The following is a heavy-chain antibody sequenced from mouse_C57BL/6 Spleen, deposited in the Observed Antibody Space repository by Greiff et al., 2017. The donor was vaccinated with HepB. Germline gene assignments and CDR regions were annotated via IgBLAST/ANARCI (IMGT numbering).Heavy chain of an antibody. V-gene: IGHV1-80*01. CDR3: ARVIYYDYDRGYYFDY. CDR2: IYPGDGDT. CDR1: GYAFSSYW. Sequence: QVQLQQSGAELVKPGASVKISCKASGYAFSSYWMNWVKQRPGKGLEWIGQIYPGDGDTNYNGKFKGKATLTADKSSSTAYMQLSSLTSEDSAVYFCARVIYYDYDRGYYFDYWGQGTTLTVSS. D-gene: IGHD2-4*01. J-gene: IGHJ2*01.